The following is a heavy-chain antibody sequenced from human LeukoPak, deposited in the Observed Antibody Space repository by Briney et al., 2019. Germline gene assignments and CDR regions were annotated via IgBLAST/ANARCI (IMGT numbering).Heavy chain of an antibody. D-gene: IGHD4-23*01. J-gene: IGHJ4*02. Sequence: PSETLSLTCTVSDGSINSYYWSWIRQPPGKELEWIGYIYYTWSTNYNPSLKSRVTMSVDTSKNQFSLNLSSLTAADTAVYYCARVFYGGSLGFDYWGQGILVTVSS. CDR3: ARVFYGGSLGFDY. CDR2: IYYTWST. CDR1: DGSINSYY. V-gene: IGHV4-59*13.